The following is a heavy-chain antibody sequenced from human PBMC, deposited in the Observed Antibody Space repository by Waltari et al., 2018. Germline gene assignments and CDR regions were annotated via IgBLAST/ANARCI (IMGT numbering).Heavy chain of an antibody. CDR3: VRDMFGPLDY. J-gene: IGHJ4*02. CDR1: GFTLSDFW. CDR2: INEDGSRI. D-gene: IGHD3-10*02. V-gene: IGHV3-74*01. Sequence: EVQLVQSGGELVQPGGSLRISCAASGFTLSDFWMHWVRQGPGKGLVWVARINEDGSRIDYAESVKGRFTISRDYAQNTMYLQMNSLRAEDTADYYCVRDMFGPLDYWGQGTLVTVSS.